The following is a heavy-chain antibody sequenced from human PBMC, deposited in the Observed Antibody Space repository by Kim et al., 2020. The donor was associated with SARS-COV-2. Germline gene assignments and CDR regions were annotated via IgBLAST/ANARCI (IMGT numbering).Heavy chain of an antibody. Sequence: SETLSLTCAVYGGSFSGYYWSWIRQPPGKGLEWIGEINNSGSTNYNPYLKSRVTISVDTSKNQFSLKLSSVTAADTAVYYCARGYDYVWGSYPALDVWGQGTTVTVSS. CDR2: INNSGST. CDR3: ARGYDYVWGSYPALDV. CDR1: GGSFSGYY. V-gene: IGHV4-34*01. D-gene: IGHD3-16*02. J-gene: IGHJ3*01.